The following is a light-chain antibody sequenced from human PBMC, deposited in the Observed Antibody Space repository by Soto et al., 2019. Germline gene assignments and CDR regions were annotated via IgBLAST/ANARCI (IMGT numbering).Light chain of an antibody. Sequence: DIQMTQSPSTLSASVGDRVTITCRASQSISNSLAWYRQKPGKAPNLLIYKASSLESGVPSRFSGSGSGTEFTLTISSLQPDEFATYYCRQYVSYPVTFGGGTKVEMK. CDR1: QSISNS. CDR2: KAS. J-gene: IGKJ4*01. CDR3: RQYVSYPVT. V-gene: IGKV1-5*03.